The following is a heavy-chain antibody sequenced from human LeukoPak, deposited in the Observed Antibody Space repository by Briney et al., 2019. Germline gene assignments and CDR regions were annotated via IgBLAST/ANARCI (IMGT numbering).Heavy chain of an antibody. CDR2: VYSGST. D-gene: IGHD6-19*01. CDR1: GGSISDYY. J-gene: IGHJ4*02. CDR3: ARDLAVAGYFDY. V-gene: IGHV4-59*01. Sequence: SETLSLTCTVSGGSISDYYWSWIRQPPGKGRECIGYVYSGSTSYSPSLKSRVSISVDTSRNQFSLRLSSVTAADTAVYYCARDLAVAGYFDYWGQGTLVTVSS.